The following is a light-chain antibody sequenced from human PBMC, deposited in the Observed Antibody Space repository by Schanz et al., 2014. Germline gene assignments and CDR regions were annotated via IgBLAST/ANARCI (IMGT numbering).Light chain of an antibody. CDR2: DAS. J-gene: IGKJ4*01. CDR3: QHYVGSPPLT. Sequence: EIVLTQSPGTLSLSPGERATLSCRASHSVSSNSLVWYQQKPGQAPRLLLYDASSRGTGIPDRFSGSGSGTDFAITISGLEPEDFAVYYCQHYVGSPPLTFGGGTKVEIK. CDR1: HSVSSNS. V-gene: IGKV3-20*01.